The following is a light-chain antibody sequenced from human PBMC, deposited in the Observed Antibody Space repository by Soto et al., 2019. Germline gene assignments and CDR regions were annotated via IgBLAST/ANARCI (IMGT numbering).Light chain of an antibody. CDR1: SSDVGGFDS. Sequence: QSALTQHASVSGSPGQSITLSCTGTSSDVGGFDSVSWYQQHPGSAPKLMIYEVTNRPSGVSHRFSGSKSGNTASLTISGLQTEDEADYYCSSYTSSNTLVFGSGTKLTVL. CDR2: EVT. J-gene: IGLJ1*01. V-gene: IGLV2-14*01. CDR3: SSYTSSNTLV.